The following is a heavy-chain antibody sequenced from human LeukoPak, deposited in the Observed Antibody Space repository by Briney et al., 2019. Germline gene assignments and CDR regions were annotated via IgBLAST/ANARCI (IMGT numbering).Heavy chain of an antibody. CDR3: ARDLSFITMVRGDNWLDP. J-gene: IGHJ5*02. CDR1: GFTFSSYS. Sequence: GGSLRLSCAASGFTFSSYSMNWVRQAPGKGLEWVSSISSSSSYIYYADSVKGRFTISRDNAKNSLYLQMNSLRAEDTAVYYCARDLSFITMVRGDNWLDPWGQGTLVTVSS. CDR2: ISSSSSYI. D-gene: IGHD3-10*01. V-gene: IGHV3-21*01.